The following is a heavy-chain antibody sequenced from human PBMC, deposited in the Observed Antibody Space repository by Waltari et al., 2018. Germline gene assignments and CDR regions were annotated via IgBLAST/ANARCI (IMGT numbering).Heavy chain of an antibody. J-gene: IGHJ4*02. CDR3: VRAVGSSSSY. D-gene: IGHD6-13*01. CDR2: INQDGSRK. Sequence: EVQLVESGGGLVQPGGSLRLSCAASGFTFSTDWMSWVRQAPGKGREGVAKINQDGSRKYYVDSVKGRFTISRDNAKNSVYLQMHSLRAEETAMFYCVRAVGSSSSYWGQGTLVTVSS. V-gene: IGHV3-7*01. CDR1: GFTFSTDW.